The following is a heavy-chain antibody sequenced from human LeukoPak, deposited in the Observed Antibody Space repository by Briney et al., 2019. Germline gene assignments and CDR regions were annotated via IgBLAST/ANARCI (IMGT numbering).Heavy chain of an antibody. V-gene: IGHV1-8*01. CDR2: MNPNSGNT. J-gene: IGHJ6*02. CDR3: ASGYDFWSGYYDYYYYGMDV. D-gene: IGHD3-3*01. CDR1: GYTFTSYD. Sequence: ASVKVSCKASGYTFTSYDINWVRQATGQGLEWMGWMNPNSGNTGYAQKFQGRVTMTRNTSISTAYMELRSLRSEDTAVYYCASGYDFWSGYYDYYYYGMDVWGQGTTVTVSS.